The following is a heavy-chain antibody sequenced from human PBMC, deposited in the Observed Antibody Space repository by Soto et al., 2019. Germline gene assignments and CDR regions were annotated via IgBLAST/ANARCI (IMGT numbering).Heavy chain of an antibody. D-gene: IGHD6-19*01. V-gene: IGHV4-59*08. J-gene: IGHJ4*02. CDR2: IYYRGYT. CDR3: ARHRGRSGWCEDFDY. CDR1: GGSISSYY. Sequence: QVQLQESGPRLVKPSETLSLTCTVSGGSISSYYWSWIRQPPGKGLEWIGYIYYRGYTNYNPSLKARVTISVEVSKCPFSLKRSSVTAADTAVYYCARHRGRSGWCEDFDYRGQGTLGTVSA.